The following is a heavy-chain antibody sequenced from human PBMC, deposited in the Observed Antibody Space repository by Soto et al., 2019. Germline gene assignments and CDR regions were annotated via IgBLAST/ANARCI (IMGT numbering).Heavy chain of an antibody. D-gene: IGHD6-6*01. CDR3: TRSGSSPYYYGMDV. Sequence: EVQLVESGGGLVQPGRSLRLSCAASGLTFSSYWMQWVRQAPGKGLVWVSRINSDGSSTNYADSVKGRFTISRDNARNTLFLQMDTLRAEDTAVYYCTRSGSSPYYYGMDVWGQGTTVTVSS. CDR2: INSDGSST. J-gene: IGHJ6*02. CDR1: GLTFSSYW. V-gene: IGHV3-74*01.